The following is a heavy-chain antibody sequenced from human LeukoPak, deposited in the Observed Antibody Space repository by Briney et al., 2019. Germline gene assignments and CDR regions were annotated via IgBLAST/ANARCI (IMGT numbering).Heavy chain of an antibody. V-gene: IGHV3-21*01. CDR2: IGSSSSYI. CDR3: ARYALEAFDI. CDR1: GFTFSSYS. J-gene: IGHJ3*02. Sequence: GGSLRLSCAASGFTFSSYSMNWVRQAPGKGLEWVSSIGSSSSYIYYADSVKGRFTISRDNAKNSLYLQMNSLRAEDTAVYYCARYALEAFDIWGQGTMVTVSS. D-gene: IGHD3-3*01.